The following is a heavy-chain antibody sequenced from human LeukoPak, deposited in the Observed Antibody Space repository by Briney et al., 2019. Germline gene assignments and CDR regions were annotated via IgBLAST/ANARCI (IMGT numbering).Heavy chain of an antibody. D-gene: IGHD3-10*01. CDR3: ARDKFVWFGELLTPVYYFDY. Sequence: PGGSLRLSCAASGFTFSSYAMHWVRQAPGKGLEWVAVISYDGSNKYYADSVKGRFTISRDNSKNTLYLQMNSLRAEDTAVYYCARDKFVWFGELLTPVYYFDYWGQGTLVTVSS. V-gene: IGHV3-30-3*01. J-gene: IGHJ4*02. CDR2: ISYDGSNK. CDR1: GFTFSSYA.